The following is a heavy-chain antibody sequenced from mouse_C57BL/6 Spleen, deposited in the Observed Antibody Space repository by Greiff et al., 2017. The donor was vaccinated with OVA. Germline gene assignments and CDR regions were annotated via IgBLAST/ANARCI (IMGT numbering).Heavy chain of an antibody. Sequence: EVMLVESGGGLVQPGGSMKLSCAASGFTFSDAWMDWVRQSPEKGLEWVAEIRNKANNHATYYAESVKGRFTISRDDSKSSVYLQMNSLRAEDTGIYYCTRGFDYGRGPMFAYWGQGTLVTVSA. J-gene: IGHJ3*01. CDR3: TRGFDYGRGPMFAY. CDR2: IRNKANNHAT. CDR1: GFTFSDAW. V-gene: IGHV6-6*01. D-gene: IGHD2-4*01.